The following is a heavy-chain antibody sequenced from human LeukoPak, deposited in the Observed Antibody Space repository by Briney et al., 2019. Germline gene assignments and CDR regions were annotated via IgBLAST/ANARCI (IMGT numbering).Heavy chain of an antibody. D-gene: IGHD4-11*01. Sequence: MPSETLSLTCAISGGSFDGYSWSWIRQSPGEGLEWIGEINLGGSTNYNPSLKSRVTMTIDTSKREVSLKLTSVTAADTSIYFCATSTKVVRPDGWDSWGQGTLVSVSS. J-gene: IGHJ4*02. CDR2: INLGGST. CDR1: GGSFDGYS. V-gene: IGHV4-34*01. CDR3: ATSTKVVRPDGWDS.